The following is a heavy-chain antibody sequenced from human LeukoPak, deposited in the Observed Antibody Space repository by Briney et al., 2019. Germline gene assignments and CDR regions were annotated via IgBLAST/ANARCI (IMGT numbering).Heavy chain of an antibody. J-gene: IGHJ4*02. CDR2: ISSSGSTM. Sequence: GGSLRPSCAASGFIFSDYYMSWIRQAPGKGLEWVSYISSSGSTMYYTDSVKGRFTISRDNAKDSLYLQMNSLRAEDTAVYYCARDLRGCDYWGQGTLVTVSS. D-gene: IGHD3-10*01. V-gene: IGHV3-11*04. CDR3: ARDLRGCDY. CDR1: GFIFSDYY.